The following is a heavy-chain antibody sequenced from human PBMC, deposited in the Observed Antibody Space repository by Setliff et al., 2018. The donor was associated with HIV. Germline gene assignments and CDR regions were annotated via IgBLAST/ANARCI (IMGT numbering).Heavy chain of an antibody. J-gene: IGHJ6*03. CDR2: IKRDGSEK. V-gene: IGHV3-7*03. Sequence: PGGSLRLSCAASGFTFSSYWMSWVRQAPGKGLEWVANIKRDGSEKYYVDSVKGRFTISRDNAKNPLYLQMNSLRAEDTAVYYCARDRITMVRGVNYYYYMDVWGKGTTVTVS. CDR3: ARDRITMVRGVNYYYYMDV. CDR1: GFTFSSYW. D-gene: IGHD3-10*01.